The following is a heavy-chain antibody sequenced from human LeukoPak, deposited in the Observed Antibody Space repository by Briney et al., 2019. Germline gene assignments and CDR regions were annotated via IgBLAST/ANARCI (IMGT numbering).Heavy chain of an antibody. CDR1: GFTFSSYA. Sequence: QPGGSLRLSCAASGFTFSSYAMSWVRQAPGKGLEWVSAISGSGGSTYYADSVKGRFTISRDNSKNTLYLQMNSLRAEDTAVYYCARRYGSATYRLPYDYWGQGTLVTVSS. CDR3: ARRYGSATYRLPYDY. CDR2: ISGSGGST. D-gene: IGHD2-15*01. J-gene: IGHJ4*02. V-gene: IGHV3-23*01.